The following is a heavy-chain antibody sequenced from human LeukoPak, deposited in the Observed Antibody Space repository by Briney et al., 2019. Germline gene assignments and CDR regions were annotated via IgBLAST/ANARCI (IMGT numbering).Heavy chain of an antibody. CDR3: AKASGVVVSYGMDV. CDR2: VIRIFGRA. Sequence: ASGKVSSKASGGSFHSYAISWVRRAPGQGLGWRGGVIRIFGRANYTQKFPGRGTITADESTSTAYMELSSLRSEDTAVYYCAKASGVVVSYGMDVWGKGTTVTVSS. V-gene: IGHV1-69*01. D-gene: IGHD2-15*01. CDR1: GGSFHSYA. J-gene: IGHJ6*04.